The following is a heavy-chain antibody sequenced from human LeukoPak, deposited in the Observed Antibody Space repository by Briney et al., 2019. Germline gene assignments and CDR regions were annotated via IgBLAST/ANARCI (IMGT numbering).Heavy chain of an antibody. CDR2: ISGSGGST. CDR1: GFTFNYAW. J-gene: IGHJ4*02. D-gene: IGHD3-9*01. Sequence: GGSLRLSCAASGFTFNYAWMSWVRQVPGKGLEWVSAISGSGGSTYYADSVKGRFTISRDNSKNTLYLQMNSLRAEDTAVYYCAKGPHYDILTGYYSWGQGTLVTVSS. CDR3: AKGPHYDILTGYYS. V-gene: IGHV3-23*01.